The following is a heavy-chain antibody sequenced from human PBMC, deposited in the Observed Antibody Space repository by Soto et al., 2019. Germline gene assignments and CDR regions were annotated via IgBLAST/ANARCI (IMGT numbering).Heavy chain of an antibody. J-gene: IGHJ4*02. Sequence: GSLRLSCAASGFTFSTYWMTWVRQPPGKGLEWVANIDQDGSERYYVDSVRGRFTISRDNAKNSLYLQMNSLRAEDTAVYYCVCGGNFFVYWGQGTLVTVSS. CDR3: VCGGNFFVY. V-gene: IGHV3-7*01. CDR1: GFTFSTYW. D-gene: IGHD2-21*01. CDR2: IDQDGSER.